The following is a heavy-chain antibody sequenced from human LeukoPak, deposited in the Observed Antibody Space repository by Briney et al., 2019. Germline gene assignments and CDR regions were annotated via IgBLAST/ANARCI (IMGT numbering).Heavy chain of an antibody. CDR2: IHYDGARS. D-gene: IGHD3-16*01. V-gene: IGHV3-30*12. CDR1: GFSFSGYG. CDR3: ARDQFRDYFRGADY. Sequence: PGRSLRLSCAASGFSFSGYGMHWVRQAPGKGLEWVAFIHYDGARSYYADSVKGRITVSRDNSKNTLYLLFNSLRVDDTAVYYCARDQFRDYFRGADYWGQGTLVTVSS. J-gene: IGHJ4*02.